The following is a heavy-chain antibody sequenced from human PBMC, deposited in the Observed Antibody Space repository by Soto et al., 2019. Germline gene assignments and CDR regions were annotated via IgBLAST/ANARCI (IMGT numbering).Heavy chain of an antibody. CDR3: ARDRMATMDYIYHGMDV. V-gene: IGHV4-31*03. J-gene: IGHJ6*04. CDR1: GDSINSGAYY. Sequence: QVQLQESGPGLVKPSQTLSLTCTVSGDSINSGAYYLNWIRQRPGNGLAWIGYMFSSGSTDYNPSFKSRVTISVDTSRKHFSLKMTSVTAADTAIYYCARDRMATMDYIYHGMDVWGKGTTVTVSS. CDR2: MFSSGST.